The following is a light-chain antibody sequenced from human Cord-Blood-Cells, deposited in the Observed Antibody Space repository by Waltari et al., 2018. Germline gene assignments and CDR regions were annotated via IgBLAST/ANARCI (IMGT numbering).Light chain of an antibody. CDR1: QSVSSN. J-gene: IGKJ1*01. CDR3: QQYNNWPRT. V-gene: IGKV3-15*01. CDR2: GAS. Sequence: EIVMTQSPATLSVSPGERPTLSSRASQSVSSNLAWYQQKPGQAPRLLIYGASTRATGIPARFSGSGSGTEFTLTISSLQSEDFAVYYCQQYNNWPRTFGQGTKVEIK.